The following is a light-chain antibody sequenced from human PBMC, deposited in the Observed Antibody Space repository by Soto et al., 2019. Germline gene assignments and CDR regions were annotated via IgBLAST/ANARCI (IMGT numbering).Light chain of an antibody. J-gene: IGKJ1*01. CDR2: GAS. CDR1: QSVSSSY. CDR3: QQYGSSPRK. V-gene: IGKV3-20*01. Sequence: EIVLTHSPGTLSLSPLEMATLSFSASQSVSSSYLAWYQQKPGQAPRLLIYGASSRATGIPDRFSGSGSGTVFTLTISRLEPEDFAVYYCQQYGSSPRKFGQGTKVDIK.